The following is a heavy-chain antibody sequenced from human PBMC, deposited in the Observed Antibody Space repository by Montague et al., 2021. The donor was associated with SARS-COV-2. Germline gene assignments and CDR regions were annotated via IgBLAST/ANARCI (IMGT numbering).Heavy chain of an antibody. CDR3: ARHAPFSDNYRRYPFNFDF. Sequence: ETLSLTCTVSGGAISTSSFHWCWVRQSPGKGLEWTATIYFSGSAYYNPSLKSRVSISIDTSKNKFSLQLTSVTAADTAVYYCARHAPFSDNYRRYPFNFDFWGQGTLVTVSS. CDR2: IYFSGSA. CDR1: GGAISTSSFH. V-gene: IGHV4-39*01. D-gene: IGHD1-1*01. J-gene: IGHJ4*02.